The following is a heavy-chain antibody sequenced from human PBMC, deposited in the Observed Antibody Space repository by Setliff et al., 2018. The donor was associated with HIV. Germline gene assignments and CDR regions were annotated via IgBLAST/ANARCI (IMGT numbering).Heavy chain of an antibody. J-gene: IGHJ4*02. V-gene: IGHV3-21*01. D-gene: IGHD5-18*01. Sequence: GESLKISCAASGFTFSSYSMNWVRQAPGKGLEWVSSITSRSSYMYYADSVKGRFTISRDNAKNSLYLQMNSLRAEDTAVYYCARDGYSYGFFDYWGQGTLVTVSS. CDR2: ITSRSSYM. CDR3: ARDGYSYGFFDY. CDR1: GFTFSSYS.